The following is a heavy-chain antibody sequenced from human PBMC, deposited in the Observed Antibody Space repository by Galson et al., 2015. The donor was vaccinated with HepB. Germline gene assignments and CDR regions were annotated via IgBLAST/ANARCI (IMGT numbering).Heavy chain of an antibody. D-gene: IGHD1-26*01. CDR3: ARDLRMNEWELPDY. Sequence: SVKVSFKASGYSFTTYYIHWVRQAPGQGLEWMGIINPSADTTSYAEKFQGRVSMTRDTSTTTVFMELSSLRSEDTAVYYCARDLRMNEWELPDYWGQGTLVIVSS. V-gene: IGHV1-46*03. CDR2: INPSADTT. CDR1: GYSFTTYY. J-gene: IGHJ4*02.